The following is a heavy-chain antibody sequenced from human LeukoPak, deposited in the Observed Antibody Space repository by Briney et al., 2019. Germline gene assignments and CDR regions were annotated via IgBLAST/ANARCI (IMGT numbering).Heavy chain of an antibody. Sequence: GRSLRLSCAASGFTFSSYGMHWVRQAPGKGLEWVAVISYDGSNKYYADSVKGRFTISRDNSKITLYLQMNSLRAEDTAVYYCAKNGGGSSGHLLDYWGQGTLVTVSS. CDR3: AKNGGGSSGHLLDY. D-gene: IGHD3-22*01. V-gene: IGHV3-30*18. CDR1: GFTFSSYG. J-gene: IGHJ4*02. CDR2: ISYDGSNK.